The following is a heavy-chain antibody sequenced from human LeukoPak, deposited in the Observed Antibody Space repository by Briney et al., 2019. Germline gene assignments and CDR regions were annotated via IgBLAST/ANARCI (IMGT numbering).Heavy chain of an antibody. CDR1: GFTFRNYW. D-gene: IGHD3-9*01. J-gene: IGHJ4*02. Sequence: GGSLRLSCAASGFTFRNYWMSWVRQAPGKGLEWVADIKQDGSEKYYVDSVKGRFTFSRDNSKNSLYLQMNSLRAEDTALYYCARGGGDDILTHFDYWGQGTLVTVSS. CDR2: IKQDGSEK. V-gene: IGHV3-7*03. CDR3: ARGGGDDILTHFDY.